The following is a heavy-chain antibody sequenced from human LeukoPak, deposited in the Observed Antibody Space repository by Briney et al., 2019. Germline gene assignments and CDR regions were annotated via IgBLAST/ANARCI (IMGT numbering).Heavy chain of an antibody. CDR2: ISNNGGYT. V-gene: IGHV3-23*01. J-gene: IGHJ4*02. D-gene: IGHD2-15*01. CDR1: GFTFSSSA. Sequence: GGSLRLSCAASGFTFSSSAMSWVRQPPGKGLEWVSAISNNGGYTYYADSVQGRFTISRDNSKSTLCRQMNSLRAEDTAVYYCAKQLGYCSDGSCYFPYWGQGTLVTVSS. CDR3: AKQLGYCSDGSCYFPY.